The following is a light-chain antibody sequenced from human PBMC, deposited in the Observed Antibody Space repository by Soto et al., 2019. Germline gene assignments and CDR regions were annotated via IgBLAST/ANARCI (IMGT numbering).Light chain of an antibody. J-gene: IGLJ2*01. Sequence: QSVLTQPASVSGSPGQSITISCTGTSSDVGGYNYVSWYQQHPGKAPKLMIYDVSNRPSGVSNRFSGSKSGNTASLTISGLQAEDEADYYCSLYTSISTRVFGVCTKVTVL. V-gene: IGLV2-14*01. CDR2: DVS. CDR1: SSDVGGYNY. CDR3: SLYTSISTRV.